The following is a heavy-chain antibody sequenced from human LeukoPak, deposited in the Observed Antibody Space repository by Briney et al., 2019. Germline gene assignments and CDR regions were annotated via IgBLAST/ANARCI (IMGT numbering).Heavy chain of an antibody. CDR3: ARGGLIVDRPYYFDY. V-gene: IGHV3-30*03. J-gene: IGHJ4*02. CDR1: GFTFSNYG. D-gene: IGHD6-6*01. Sequence: GGSLRLSCAASGFTFSNYGMNWVRQAPGEGLEWVAVISSDGTHKYYADSVKGRFTISRDNSKNTLYLQMNTLRAEDTAVYYCARGGLIVDRPYYFDYWGQGTLVTVSS. CDR2: ISSDGTHK.